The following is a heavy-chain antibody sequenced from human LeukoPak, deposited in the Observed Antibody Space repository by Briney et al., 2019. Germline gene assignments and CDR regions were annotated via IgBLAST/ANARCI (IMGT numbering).Heavy chain of an antibody. D-gene: IGHD6-13*01. V-gene: IGHV3-7*03. CDR1: GFTFSNYY. Sequence: GGSLRLSCAASGFTFSNYYMSWVRQAAGKGVEGGADIKQDGSEGVYGDSVKGRFTISKDNAKTSLYLQMNSLTAEDTAVYYCARVAGSWYMDHWGQGTLVTVSS. CDR2: IKQDGSEG. J-gene: IGHJ4*02. CDR3: ARVAGSWYMDH.